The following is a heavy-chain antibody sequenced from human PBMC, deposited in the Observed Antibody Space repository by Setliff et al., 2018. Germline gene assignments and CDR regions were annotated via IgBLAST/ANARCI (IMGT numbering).Heavy chain of an antibody. CDR3: ARGGLAAAGKKGVFEH. CDR1: GYAFINYY. V-gene: IGHV1-46*01. D-gene: IGHD6-13*01. CDR2: INTGGGSA. J-gene: IGHJ4*02. Sequence: ASVKVSCKASGYAFINYYMYWVRQAPGQGPEWMGTINTGGGSASIVDRFQGRVTMTRDTSTSTVYLELNSLRSDDTAVYYCARGGLAAAGKKGVFEHWGQGTPVTVSS.